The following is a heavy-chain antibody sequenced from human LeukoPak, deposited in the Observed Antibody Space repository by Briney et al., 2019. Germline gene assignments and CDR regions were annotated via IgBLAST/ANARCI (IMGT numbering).Heavy chain of an antibody. Sequence: GESLKISCEGSGYSFTSYWIGWVRQMPGKGLEWMGIIYPGDSDTRYSPSFQGQVTISADKSISTAYLQWSSLKASDTAMYYCARRNTIDDYDWFDPRGQGTLVTVSS. CDR2: IYPGDSDT. CDR3: ARRNTIDDYDWFDP. CDR1: GYSFTSYW. J-gene: IGHJ5*02. D-gene: IGHD4-17*01. V-gene: IGHV5-51*01.